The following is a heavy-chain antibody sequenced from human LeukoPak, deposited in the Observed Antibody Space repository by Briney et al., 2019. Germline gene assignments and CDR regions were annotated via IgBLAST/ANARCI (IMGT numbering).Heavy chain of an antibody. CDR2: IIPIFGTA. CDR1: GGTFSSYA. J-gene: IGHJ3*02. CDR3: ARPYNWNYEGDESAFDI. Sequence: SVKVSCKASGGTFSSYAISWVRQAPGQGLEWTGGIIPIFGTANYAQKFQGRVTITADESTSTAYMELSSLRSEDTAVYYCARPYNWNYEGDESAFDIWGQGTMVTVSS. D-gene: IGHD1-7*01. V-gene: IGHV1-69*13.